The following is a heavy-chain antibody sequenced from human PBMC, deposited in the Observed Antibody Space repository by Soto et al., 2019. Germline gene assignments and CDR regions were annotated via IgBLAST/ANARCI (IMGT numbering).Heavy chain of an antibody. CDR2: ISSSSSTI. J-gene: IGHJ6*02. Sequence: PGGSLRLPCAASGFTFSSYGIHWVRQAPGKGLEWVSYISSSSSTIYYADSVKGRFTISRDNAKNSLYLQMNSLRDEDTAVYYCARDGYCVSTTCYFLPDVWGPGTTVTVSS. CDR1: GFTFSSYG. V-gene: IGHV3-48*02. D-gene: IGHD2-2*03. CDR3: ARDGYCVSTTCYFLPDV.